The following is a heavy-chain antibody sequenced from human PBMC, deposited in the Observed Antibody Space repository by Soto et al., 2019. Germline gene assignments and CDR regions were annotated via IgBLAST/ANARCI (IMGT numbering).Heavy chain of an antibody. Sequence: QVQLVQSGAEVKKPGSSVKVSCKASGGTFSSYAISWVRQAPGQGLEWMGGIIPIFGTANYAQKFQGRVTITADKSTGPAYIELSSLGSEDTAVYYCAGVFGYCSGGSCYPFRMDVWGQGTTVTVSS. V-gene: IGHV1-69*06. CDR1: GGTFSSYA. CDR3: AGVFGYCSGGSCYPFRMDV. J-gene: IGHJ6*02. D-gene: IGHD2-15*01. CDR2: IIPIFGTA.